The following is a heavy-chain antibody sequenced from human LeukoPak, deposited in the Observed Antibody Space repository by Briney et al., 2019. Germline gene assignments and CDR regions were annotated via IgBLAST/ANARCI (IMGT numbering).Heavy chain of an antibody. J-gene: IGHJ4*02. V-gene: IGHV3-23*01. Sequence: TSETLSLTCAVYGGSFSGYYWSWVRQAPGKGLEWVSAISGSGGSTYYADSVKGRFTISRDNSKNTLYLQMNSLRAEDTAVYYCAKSRRDDSSAPYFDYWGQGTLVTVSS. D-gene: IGHD3-22*01. CDR1: GGSFSGYY. CDR3: AKSRRDDSSAPYFDY. CDR2: ISGSGGST.